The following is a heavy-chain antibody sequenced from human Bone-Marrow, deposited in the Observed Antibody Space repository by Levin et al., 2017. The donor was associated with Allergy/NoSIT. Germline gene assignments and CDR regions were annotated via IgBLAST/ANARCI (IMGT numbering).Heavy chain of an antibody. V-gene: IGHV3-30*18. CDR1: GFTFSSYG. J-gene: IGHJ4*02. CDR2: ISNDGSNK. CDR3: AKDSGRGYSYASF. D-gene: IGHD5-18*01. Sequence: GGSLRLSCAAYGFTFSSYGMYWVRQAPGKGLEWVAVISNDGSNKYHVDSVKGRFSISRDNLKSTMYLQMNSLTSEDTAVYYCAKDSGRGYSYASFWGQGTLVTVSS.